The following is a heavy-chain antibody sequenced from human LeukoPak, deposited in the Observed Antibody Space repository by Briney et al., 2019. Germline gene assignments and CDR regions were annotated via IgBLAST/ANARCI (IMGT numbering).Heavy chain of an antibody. CDR2: IKKDGSEK. Sequence: GGSLRLSCAASGFTFSSYWMSWVRQAPGKGLGWVANIKKDGSEKNYVDSVKGRFTISRDNAKTSLYLQMNSLRAEDTAVYYCARSLWPEDYWGQGTLVTVSS. CDR3: ARSLWPEDY. J-gene: IGHJ4*02. CDR1: GFTFSSYW. D-gene: IGHD5-18*01. V-gene: IGHV3-7*01.